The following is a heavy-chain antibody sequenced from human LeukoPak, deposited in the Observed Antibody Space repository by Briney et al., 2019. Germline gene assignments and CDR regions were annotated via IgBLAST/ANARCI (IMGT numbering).Heavy chain of an antibody. J-gene: IGHJ4*02. V-gene: IGHV4-4*02. CDR3: ARHAYSGYDLYTD. Sequence: PSGTLSLTCAVSGGSISSSNWWSWVRQPPGKGLEWIGEIYHSGSTNYNPSLKSRVTISVDTSKNQFSLKLSSVTAADTAVYYCARHAYSGYDLYTDWGQGTLVTVSS. CDR2: IYHSGST. CDR1: GGSISSSNW. D-gene: IGHD5-12*01.